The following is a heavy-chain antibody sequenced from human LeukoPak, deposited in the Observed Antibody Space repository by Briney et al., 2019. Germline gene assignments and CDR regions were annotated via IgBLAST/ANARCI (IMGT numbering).Heavy chain of an antibody. D-gene: IGHD3-3*01. CDR1: GGSISSYY. CDR2: IYYSGST. CDR3: ARGLRFLEWFSDAFDI. J-gene: IGHJ3*02. Sequence: SETLSLTCTVSGGSISSYYWSWIRQHPGKGLEWIGYIYYSGSTYYNPSLKSRVTISVDTSKNQFSLKLSSVTAADTAVYYCARGLRFLEWFSDAFDIWGQGTMVTVSS. V-gene: IGHV4-59*06.